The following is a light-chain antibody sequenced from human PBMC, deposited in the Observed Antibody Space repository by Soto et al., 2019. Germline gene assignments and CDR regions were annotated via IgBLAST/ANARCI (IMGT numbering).Light chain of an antibody. CDR2: EVS. CDR1: SSDIGAYKF. CDR3: SLYAGSNNVV. V-gene: IGLV2-8*01. J-gene: IGLJ2*01. Sequence: QSALTQPPSASGSPGQSVAISCTGTSSDIGAYKFVSWYQQHPGKAPKLIIYEVSIRPSGVPDRFSGSKSGNTASLTVSGLLAEDEADYYRSLYAGSNNVVFGGGTKLTVL.